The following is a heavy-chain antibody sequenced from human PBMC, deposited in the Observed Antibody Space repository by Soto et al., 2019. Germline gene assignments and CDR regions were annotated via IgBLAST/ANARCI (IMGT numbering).Heavy chain of an antibody. CDR3: ARKDYYGAGIYYFDH. Sequence: QVQLVQPGAEVKKPGASVKVSCKASGYTSTAYPMHWVRQAPGQRLEWMGWINVANGDTGYSQKFQGRVTVTRDTSASTVYMELSSLTSEDTAVYYCARKDYYGAGIYYFDHWGQGTLVTVSS. J-gene: IGHJ4*02. D-gene: IGHD3-10*01. V-gene: IGHV1-3*01. CDR2: INVANGDT. CDR1: GYTSTAYP.